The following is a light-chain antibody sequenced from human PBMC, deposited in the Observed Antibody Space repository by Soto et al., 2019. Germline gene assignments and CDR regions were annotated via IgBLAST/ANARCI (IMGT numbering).Light chain of an antibody. J-gene: IGKJ5*01. V-gene: IGKV3-15*01. CDR2: AAS. Sequence: SPATLSVSPGERATLSCRASQSISSNVAWYQQKPGQAPRLVIYAASTRATGIPARFSGSGSGTDFTLTISSLQSEDFAVYHCQQYNNWRITFGQGTRLEIK. CDR1: QSISSN. CDR3: QQYNNWRIT.